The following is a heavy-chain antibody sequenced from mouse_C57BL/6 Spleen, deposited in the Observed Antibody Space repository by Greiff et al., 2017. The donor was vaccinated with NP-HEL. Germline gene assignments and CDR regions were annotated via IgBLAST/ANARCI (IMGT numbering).Heavy chain of an antibody. CDR3: ARDYYGSSPYAMDY. CDR2: IWTGGGT. Sequence: VKLQESGPSLVAPSQRLSITCTVSGFSLTSYAISWVRQPPGKGLEWLGVIWTGGGTNYNSALKSRLSISKDNSKSQVFLKMNSLQTEDTARYYCARDYYGSSPYAMDYWGQGTSVTVSS. D-gene: IGHD1-1*01. CDR1: GFSLTSYA. V-gene: IGHV2-9-1*01. J-gene: IGHJ4*01.